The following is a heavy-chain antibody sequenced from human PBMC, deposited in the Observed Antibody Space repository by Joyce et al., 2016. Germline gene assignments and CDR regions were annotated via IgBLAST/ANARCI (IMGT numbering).Heavy chain of an antibody. Sequence: EVQLLESGGGLVQPGGYLRLFCAASGFTFSTSGMSWVRQAPGTGLEMVSGISNDGGITYYADSVKGRFTISRDNSKNTLYLQMNSLRAEDTAVYYCAKGGGSSAYYFEYWGQGTLVTVSS. V-gene: IGHV3-23*01. J-gene: IGHJ4*02. CDR2: ISNDGGIT. CDR3: AKGGGSSAYYFEY. D-gene: IGHD1-26*01. CDR1: GFTFSTSG.